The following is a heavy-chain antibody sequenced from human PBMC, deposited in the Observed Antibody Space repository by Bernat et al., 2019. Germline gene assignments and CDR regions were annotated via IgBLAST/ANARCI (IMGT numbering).Heavy chain of an antibody. CDR2: IKSKTDGGTT. J-gene: IGHJ4*02. Sequence: VQLVESGGGVVQPGRSLRLSCAASGFTFSSYAMHWVRQAPGKGLEWVGRIKSKTDGGTTDYAAPVKGRFTISRDDSKNTLYLQMNSLKTEDTAVYSFPTDFLITFLGLFIIYFASGARGTLLPFP. D-gene: IGHD3-3*01. CDR3: PTDFLITFLGLFIIYFAS. CDR1: GFTFSSYA. V-gene: IGHV3-15*01.